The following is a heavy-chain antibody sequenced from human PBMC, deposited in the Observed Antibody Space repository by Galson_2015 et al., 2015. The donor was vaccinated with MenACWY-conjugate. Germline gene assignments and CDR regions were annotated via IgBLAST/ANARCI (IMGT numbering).Heavy chain of an antibody. D-gene: IGHD1-26*01. V-gene: IGHV5-51*01. CDR2: IDPHNSNT. J-gene: IGHJ6*02. CDR3: ARHPPGGRGMDV. Sequence: QSGAEVKKSGESLKISCKGSGYSFTNYWIGWVRQMPGRGLEWMGLIDPHNSNTRYSPSFQGQVTISADESISTAFLQWSSLKASDTAMYYCARHPPGGRGMDVWGRGTTVTVSS. CDR1: GYSFTNYW.